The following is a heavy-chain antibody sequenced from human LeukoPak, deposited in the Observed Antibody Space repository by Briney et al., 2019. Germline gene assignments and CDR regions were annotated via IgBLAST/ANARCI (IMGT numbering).Heavy chain of an antibody. CDR1: GFTFSSYS. CDR3: ARDRRYDSSGYYIY. D-gene: IGHD3-22*01. Sequence: GGSLRLSCAASGFTFSSYSMNWVRQAPGKGLEWVSSISSSSSYIYYADLVKGRFTISRDNAKNSLYLQMNSLRAEDTAVYYCARDRRYDSSGYYIYWGQGTLVTVSS. CDR2: ISSSSSYI. J-gene: IGHJ4*02. V-gene: IGHV3-21*01.